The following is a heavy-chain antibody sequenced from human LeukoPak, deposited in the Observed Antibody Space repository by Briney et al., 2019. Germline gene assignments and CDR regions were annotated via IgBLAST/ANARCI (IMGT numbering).Heavy chain of an antibody. CDR1: GFTFSSYW. V-gene: IGHV3-7*01. Sequence: GSLRLSCAASGFTFSSYWMSWVRQAPGKGLEWVANIRQDGNEKYYVDSVKGRFTISRDNAKNSLYLQMNSLRAEDTAVYYCARSGVPYYYYYMDVWGKGTTVTVSS. D-gene: IGHD6-25*01. CDR3: ARSGVPYYYYYMDV. CDR2: IRQDGNEK. J-gene: IGHJ6*03.